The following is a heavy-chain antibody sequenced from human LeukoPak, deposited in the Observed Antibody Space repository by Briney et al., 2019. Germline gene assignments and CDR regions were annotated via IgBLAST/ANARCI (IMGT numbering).Heavy chain of an antibody. CDR3: ARVMTAAFDI. Sequence: GGSLRLSCAASGFTVSSHYMSWVPQAPGKGLEWVSVIYSGGSTYYADSVKGRFTISRDNSKNTLYLRMNSLRAEDTAVYYCARVMTAAFDIWGQGTMVTVSS. V-gene: IGHV3-53*01. J-gene: IGHJ3*02. D-gene: IGHD3-16*01. CDR1: GFTVSSHY. CDR2: IYSGGST.